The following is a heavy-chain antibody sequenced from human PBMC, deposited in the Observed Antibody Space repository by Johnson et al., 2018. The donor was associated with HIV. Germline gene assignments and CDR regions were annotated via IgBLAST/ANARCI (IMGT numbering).Heavy chain of an antibody. V-gene: IGHV3-30*04. CDR2: ISYGGGKK. CDR3: ARGRKDIEAADGLDNDAFDM. D-gene: IGHD5-12*01. Sequence: QVQLVESGGGLVKPGGSLRLSCAVSGFTVTNYAMHWVRLAPGKGLQWVAVISYGGGKKYYGDSVEGRFTISKDISKNTLYLQMDSLRPEDTAVYYCARGRKDIEAADGLDNDAFDMWGQGTLVTVSS. J-gene: IGHJ3*02. CDR1: GFTVTNYA.